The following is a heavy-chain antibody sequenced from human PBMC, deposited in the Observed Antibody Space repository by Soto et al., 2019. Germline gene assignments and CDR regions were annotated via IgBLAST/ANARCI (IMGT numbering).Heavy chain of an antibody. CDR1: GYTFTSYG. D-gene: IGHD2-15*01. J-gene: IGHJ6*02. V-gene: IGHV1-18*01. CDR2: ISAYNGNT. Sequence: QGQLVQSGAEVKKPGASVKVSCKASGYTFTSYGISWVRQAPGQGLEWMGWISAYNGNTNYAHKLQGRVTMTTDTSTHTAYMELRSLRADEPAVYYCARVLMRIGYYGIEVWGQGTTVNVSS. CDR3: ARVLMRIGYYGIEV.